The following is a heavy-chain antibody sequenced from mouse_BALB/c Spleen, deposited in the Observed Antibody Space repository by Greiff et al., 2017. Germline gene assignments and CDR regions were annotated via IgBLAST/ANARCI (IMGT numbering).Heavy chain of an antibody. J-gene: IGHJ2*01. V-gene: IGHV3-2*02. CDR1: GYSITSDYA. Sequence: EVHLVESGPGLVKPSQSLSLTCTVTGYSITSDYAWNWIRQFPGNKLEWMGYISYSGSTSYNPSLKSRISITRDTSKNQFFLQLNSVTTEDTATYYCARRAGNFDYWGQGTTLTVSS. D-gene: IGHD1-1*01. CDR3: ARRAGNFDY. CDR2: ISYSGST.